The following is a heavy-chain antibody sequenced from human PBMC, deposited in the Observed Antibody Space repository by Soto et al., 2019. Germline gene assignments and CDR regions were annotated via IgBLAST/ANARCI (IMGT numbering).Heavy chain of an antibody. Sequence: EVQLVESGGGLVQPGGSLRLSCAASGIPVSSNYMTWVRQAPGKGLEWVSVLHSGGDTYYANSVKGRFTISRHDSTNTLSLQMNSLTPEDTAVYYCARDGPYYSASRMDVWGQGTTVTVSS. CDR3: ARDGPYYSASRMDV. V-gene: IGHV3-53*04. CDR1: GIPVSSNY. CDR2: LHSGGDT. D-gene: IGHD3-10*01. J-gene: IGHJ6*02.